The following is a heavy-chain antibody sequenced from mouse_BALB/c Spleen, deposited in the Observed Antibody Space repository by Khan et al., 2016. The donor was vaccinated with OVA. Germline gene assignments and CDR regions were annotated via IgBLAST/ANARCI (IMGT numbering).Heavy chain of an antibody. V-gene: IGHV1-7*01. CDR1: GYTFTSYW. CDR3: AASIPCYYSMDY. J-gene: IGHJ4*01. Sequence: QVQLQQSGAELAKPGASVKMSCKASGYTFTSYWMHWVKQRPGQGLEWIGYINPSTGYTEYNQKFKDKATLTTDKSSSTAYMQLSSLTSEDSAVYYCAASIPCYYSMDYWGQGTSVTVSS. D-gene: IGHD6-1*01. CDR2: INPSTGYT.